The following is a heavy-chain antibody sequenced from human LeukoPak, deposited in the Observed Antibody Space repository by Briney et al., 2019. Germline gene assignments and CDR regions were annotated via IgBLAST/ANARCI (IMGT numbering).Heavy chain of an antibody. V-gene: IGHV3-21*01. CDR2: ISSSRSYI. J-gene: IGHJ4*02. D-gene: IGHD5-12*01. CDR3: APALSLYDYIHFDY. CDR1: GFTFSSYT. Sequence: PGGSLRLSCAASGFTFSSYTMNWVRQAPGKGLEWVSSISSSRSYIYYADSVKGRFTISRDNTMNSLFLQMNSLRAEDTAVYYCAPALSLYDYIHFDYWGQGTLVTVPS.